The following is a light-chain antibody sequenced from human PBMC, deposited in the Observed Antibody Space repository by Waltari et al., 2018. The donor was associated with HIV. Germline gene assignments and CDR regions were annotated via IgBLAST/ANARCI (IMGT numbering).Light chain of an antibody. CDR3: QHYHSYPVT. V-gene: IGKV1-16*01. CDR2: GAS. J-gene: IGKJ4*01. CDR1: QGISNH. Sequence: DIQMTQSPSSLSASVGDAFNITCRASQGISNHLAWIQQKPGTAPKSLIFGASILQSWVPSRFRGSGSATDFTLTINNLQAEDFATYFCQHYHSYPVTFGGGTKVE.